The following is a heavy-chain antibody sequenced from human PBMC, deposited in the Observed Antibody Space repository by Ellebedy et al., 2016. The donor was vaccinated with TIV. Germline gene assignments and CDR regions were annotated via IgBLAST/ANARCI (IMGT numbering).Heavy chain of an antibody. CDR3: ARVIVGAPPLVDY. V-gene: IGHV4-39*07. J-gene: IGHJ4*02. D-gene: IGHD1-26*01. CDR2: IYYSGST. CDR1: GGSISSSSSY. Sequence: SETLSLTXTVSGGSISSSSSYWGWIRQPPGKGLEWIGSIYYSGSTYYNPSLKSRVTISVDTSKNQFSLKLSSVTAADTAVYYCARVIVGAPPLVDYWGQGTLVTVSS.